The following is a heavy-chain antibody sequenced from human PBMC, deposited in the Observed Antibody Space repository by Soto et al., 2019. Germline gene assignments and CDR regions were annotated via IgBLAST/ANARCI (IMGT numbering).Heavy chain of an antibody. CDR2: IRSKAKDYVT. V-gene: IGHV3-73*01. CDR1: GFNFSVSS. J-gene: IGHJ4*02. D-gene: IGHD1-26*01. CDR3: AIEGAGFGQ. Sequence: EVQLVESGGGLVQPGGSVKLSCAASGFNFSVSSMHWVRQASGKGLEWVGRIRSKAKDYVTAYAESVKGRFAISRDDLKNTMYLQMSSLRTEDTAMYYCAIEGAGFGQWGQGTLVTVSS.